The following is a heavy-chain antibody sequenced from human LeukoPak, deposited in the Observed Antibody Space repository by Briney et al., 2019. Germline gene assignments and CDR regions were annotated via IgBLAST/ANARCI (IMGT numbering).Heavy chain of an antibody. V-gene: IGHV3-30*03. CDR2: ISYDGSNK. D-gene: IGHD1-14*01. CDR3: ASNRLSGYNPSPFDY. J-gene: IGHJ4*02. CDR1: GFTFITYG. Sequence: GGSLRLSCAASGFTFITYGMHWVRQAPGKGLEWVAVISYDGSNKYYADSVKGRFTISRDNSKNTLYLQMNSLRAEDTAVYYCASNRLSGYNPSPFDYWGQGTLVTVSS.